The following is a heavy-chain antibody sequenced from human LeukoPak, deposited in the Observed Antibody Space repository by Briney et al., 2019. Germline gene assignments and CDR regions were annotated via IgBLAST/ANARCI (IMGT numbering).Heavy chain of an antibody. D-gene: IGHD6-13*01. CDR3: ARVVVGYSSSWYQIYYYYYMDV. CDR1: RVSFSGYY. V-gene: IGHV4-34*01. CDR2: INHSVST. Sequence: PSETLSLTCALYRVSFSGYYWSWIRQPPRKGLEWSGEINHSVSTYYNPSLTSRVTISADPSKNQFSLKLSSVTAADTAVYYCARVVVGYSSSWYQIYYYYYMDVWGKGTTATVSS. J-gene: IGHJ6*03.